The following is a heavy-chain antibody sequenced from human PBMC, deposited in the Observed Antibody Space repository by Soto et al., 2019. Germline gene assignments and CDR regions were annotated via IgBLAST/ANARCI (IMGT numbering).Heavy chain of an antibody. Sequence: EVQLLESGGGLVQPGGSLRLSCAASGFTFSSYAMSWVRQAPGKGLEWVSAISGSGGSTYYADSVKGRFTISRDNSKNTLYLQMNSLRAEDTDVYYCAKGWGKYYDIVTGYYSPYYYYGMDVWGQGTTVTVSS. CDR3: AKGWGKYYDIVTGYYSPYYYYGMDV. CDR1: GFTFSSYA. D-gene: IGHD3-9*01. CDR2: ISGSGGST. J-gene: IGHJ6*01. V-gene: IGHV3-23*01.